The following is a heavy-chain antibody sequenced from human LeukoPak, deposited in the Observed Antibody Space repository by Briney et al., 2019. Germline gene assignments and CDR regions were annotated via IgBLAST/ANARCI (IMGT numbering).Heavy chain of an antibody. Sequence: GRSLRLSCAASGFVFSNYGMHWVLQAPGKGLEWVAAISYHGYTQYYADSVKGQFTISRDNSKNTLYLQMNSLTEEDTAVYYCARWDSGRYTSNYYFDYWGQGALVTVSS. CDR1: GFVFSNYG. V-gene: IGHV3-30*03. CDR3: ARWDSGRYTSNYYFDY. D-gene: IGHD1-26*01. J-gene: IGHJ4*02. CDR2: ISYHGYTQ.